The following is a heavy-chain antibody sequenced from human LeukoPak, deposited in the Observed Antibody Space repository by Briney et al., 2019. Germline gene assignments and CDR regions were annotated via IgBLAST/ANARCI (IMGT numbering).Heavy chain of an antibody. CDR3: ASDQYGSGSY. J-gene: IGHJ4*02. V-gene: IGHV4-34*01. D-gene: IGHD3-10*01. CDR2: INHSGST. CDR1: GGSFSGYY. Sequence: PSETLSLTCAVYGGSFSGYYWSWIRQPPGKGLEWIGEINHSGSTNYNPSLKSRVTISVDTSKNQSSLKLSSVTAADTAVYYCASDQYGSGSYWGQGTLVTVSS.